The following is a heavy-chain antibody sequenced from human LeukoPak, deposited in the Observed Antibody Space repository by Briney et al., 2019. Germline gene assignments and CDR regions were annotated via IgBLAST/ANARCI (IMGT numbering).Heavy chain of an antibody. V-gene: IGHV3-73*01. D-gene: IGHD3-3*01. CDR1: GFTFSGSA. CDR3: TYDFWSCNPPRYFDY. CDR2: IRSKANSYAT. J-gene: IGHJ4*02. Sequence: PGGSLRLSCAASGFTFSGSAMHWVRQASGKGLEWVGRIRSKANSYATAYAAPVKGRFTISRDDSKNTPYLQMNSLKTEDTAVYYCTYDFWSCNPPRYFDYWGQGTLVTVTS.